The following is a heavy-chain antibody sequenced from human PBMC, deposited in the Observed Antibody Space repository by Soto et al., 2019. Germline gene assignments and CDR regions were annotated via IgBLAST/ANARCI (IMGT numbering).Heavy chain of an antibody. CDR3: AKDLIVVVVAAEDDALDI. CDR2: ISGSGGST. Sequence: PGGSLRLSCAASGFTFSSYAMSWVRQAPGKGLEWVSAISGSGGSTYYADSVKGRFTISRDNSKNTLYLQMNSLRAEDTAVYYCAKDLIVVVVAAEDDALDIWGQGTMVTVSS. V-gene: IGHV3-23*01. J-gene: IGHJ3*02. D-gene: IGHD2-15*01. CDR1: GFTFSSYA.